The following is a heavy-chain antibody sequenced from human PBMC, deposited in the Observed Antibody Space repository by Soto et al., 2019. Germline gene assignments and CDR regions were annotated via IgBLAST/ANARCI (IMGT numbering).Heavy chain of an antibody. J-gene: IGHJ6*02. CDR2: ISSSSSYI. Sequence: EVQLVESGGGLVKPGGSLRLSCAASGFTFSSYSMNWVRQAPGKGLEWVSSISSSSSYIYYADSVKGRFTISRDNAKNSLYLQMNSLRAEDTAVYYCAREGTATNYYYYGMDVWGQGTTVTVSS. CDR3: AREGTATNYYYYGMDV. D-gene: IGHD6-25*01. V-gene: IGHV3-21*01. CDR1: GFTFSSYS.